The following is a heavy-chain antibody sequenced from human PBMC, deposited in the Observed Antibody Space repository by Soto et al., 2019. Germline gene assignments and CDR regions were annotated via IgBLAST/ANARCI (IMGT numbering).Heavy chain of an antibody. Sequence: SPTLSLTCAISGDSVSSNSAAWHWIRQSPSRGLEWLGRTYYRSKWYNDYAVSVKSRITINPDTSKNQFSLQLNSVTPEDTAVYYCARDLISGYSGYDHNFDYWGQGTLVTVSS. J-gene: IGHJ4*02. CDR2: TYYRSKWYN. V-gene: IGHV6-1*01. CDR1: GDSVSSNSAA. D-gene: IGHD5-12*01. CDR3: ARDLISGYSGYDHNFDY.